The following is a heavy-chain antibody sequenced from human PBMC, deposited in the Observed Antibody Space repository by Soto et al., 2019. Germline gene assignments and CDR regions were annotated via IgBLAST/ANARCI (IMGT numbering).Heavy chain of an antibody. V-gene: IGHV3-9*01. D-gene: IGHD5-18*01. Sequence: EVQLVESGGGLVQPGRSLRLSCAASGFTFDDYAMHWVRQAPGKGLEWVSGISWNSGSIGYADSVKGRFTISRDNAKNSLYLQMNSLRAEDTALYYCAKEDGSYGYNCLDYWGQGTLVTVSS. J-gene: IGHJ4*02. CDR3: AKEDGSYGYNCLDY. CDR2: ISWNSGSI. CDR1: GFTFDDYA.